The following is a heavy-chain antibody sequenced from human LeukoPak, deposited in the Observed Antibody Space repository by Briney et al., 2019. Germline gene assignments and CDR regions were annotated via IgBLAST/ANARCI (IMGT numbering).Heavy chain of an antibody. CDR1: GHTFTGYY. CDR3: ALEYYYDSGGYYFDS. CDR2: INPKSGGT. J-gene: IGHJ4*02. V-gene: IGHV1-2*02. D-gene: IGHD3-22*01. Sequence: ASVKASCKASGHTFTGYYIHWVRQAPGQGLEWMGWINPKSGGTNYEQKFQGRVTMTSDTSISTAYMELSSLRSDDTAVYYCALEYYYDSGGYYFDSWGQGTLVTVSS.